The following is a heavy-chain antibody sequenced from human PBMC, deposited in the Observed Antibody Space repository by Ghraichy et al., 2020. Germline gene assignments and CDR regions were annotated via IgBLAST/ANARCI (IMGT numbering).Heavy chain of an antibody. J-gene: IGHJ4*02. CDR2: IYYSGST. CDR1: GGSISSSSYY. D-gene: IGHD2-2*01. CDR3: ARHCGVGVVPALDY. V-gene: IGHV4-39*01. Sequence: SETLSLTCTVSGGSISSSSYYWGWIRQPPGKELEWIGSIYYSGSTYYNPSLRSRVTISVDTSKNHFSLKLSSVTAADTAVYYCARHCGVGVVPALDYWGQGTLVTVSS.